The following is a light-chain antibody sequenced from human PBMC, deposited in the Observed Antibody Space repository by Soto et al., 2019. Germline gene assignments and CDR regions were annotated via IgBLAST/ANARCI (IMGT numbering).Light chain of an antibody. Sequence: IRMTQSPSSFSASTGDRVTITCRASQGISSYLNWYQQKPGKAPKLLIYAASSLQSGVPSRFSGSGSGTDFTLTISSLQPEDFATYYCQQSYSTPLFTFGPGTKVDIK. CDR2: AAS. CDR3: QQSYSTPLFT. V-gene: IGKV1-39*01. J-gene: IGKJ3*01. CDR1: QGISSY.